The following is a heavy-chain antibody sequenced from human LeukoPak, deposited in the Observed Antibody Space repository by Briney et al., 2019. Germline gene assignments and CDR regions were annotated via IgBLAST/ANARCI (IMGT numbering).Heavy chain of an antibody. V-gene: IGHV4-59*01. CDR1: GDSISNYY. J-gene: IGHJ4*02. CDR3: ARGGTYGDLTIDY. D-gene: IGHD4-17*01. CDR2: IYYSGST. Sequence: SGTLSLTCIVSGDSISNYYWSWIRQPPGKGLEWIGYIYYSGSTNYNPSLKSRVTISVDTSKNQFSLKLSSVTAADTAVYYCARGGTYGDLTIDYWGQGTLVTVSS.